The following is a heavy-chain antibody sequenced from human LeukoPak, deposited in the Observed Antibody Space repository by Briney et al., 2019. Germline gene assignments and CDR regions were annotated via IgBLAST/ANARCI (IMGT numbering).Heavy chain of an antibody. CDR1: GFTFSSYG. D-gene: IGHD1-26*01. CDR2: ISGSGGST. CDR3: ARPEWELLSGFDY. V-gene: IGHV3-23*01. Sequence: WGTLRLSCAASGFTFSSYGMSWVRQAPGKGLEWVSAISGSGGSTYYADSVKGRFTISRDNSKNTLYLQMNSLRAEDTAVYYCARPEWELLSGFDYWGQGTLVTVSS. J-gene: IGHJ4*02.